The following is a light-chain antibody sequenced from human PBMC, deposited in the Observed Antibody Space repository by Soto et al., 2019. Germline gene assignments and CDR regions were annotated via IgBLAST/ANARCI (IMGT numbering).Light chain of an antibody. CDR3: QQSYSAPLT. V-gene: IGKV1-39*01. CDR2: AAS. J-gene: IGKJ4*01. Sequence: DIQMTQSPSSLSASVGDRVIISCRAGQRISSYLNWYQQKPGKAPRPLIYAASSLQSGVPSRFSGSGSGTDFTLTINTLQPEDFATYFCQQSYSAPLTFGGGTKVDIK. CDR1: QRISSY.